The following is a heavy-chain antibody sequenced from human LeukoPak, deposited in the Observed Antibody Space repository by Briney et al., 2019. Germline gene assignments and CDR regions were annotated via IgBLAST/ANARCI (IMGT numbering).Heavy chain of an antibody. CDR3: ARDRAALRRSDAFDI. CDR2: IKQDGSEK. CDR1: GFTFSSYW. Sequence: GGSLRLSCAASGFTFSSYWMSWVRQAPGKGLEWVANIKQDGSEKYYVDSVKGRFTIPRDNAKNSLYLQMNSLRAEDTAVYYCARDRAALRRSDAFDIWGQGTMVTVSS. D-gene: IGHD3-10*01. V-gene: IGHV3-7*01. J-gene: IGHJ3*02.